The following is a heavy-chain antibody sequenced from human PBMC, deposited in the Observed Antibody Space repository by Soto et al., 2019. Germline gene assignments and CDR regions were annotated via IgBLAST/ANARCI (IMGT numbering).Heavy chain of an antibody. J-gene: IGHJ4*02. CDR3: AKEMVASTVADFFDY. CDR1: GFTVSNYA. V-gene: IGHV3-23*01. CDR2: ITGSGGGT. D-gene: IGHD6-19*01. Sequence: HPGGSLRLSCTASGFTVSNYAMTWVRQAPGKGLEWVSTITGSGGGTYYADSAKGRFTISRDNSKNTLYLQMPNLRADDTAVYYCAKEMVASTVADFFDYWGQGTLVTVSS.